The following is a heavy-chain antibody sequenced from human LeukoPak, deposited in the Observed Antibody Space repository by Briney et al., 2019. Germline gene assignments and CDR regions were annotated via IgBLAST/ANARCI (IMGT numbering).Heavy chain of an antibody. Sequence: PSETLSLTCTVSGDSISNYFWSWIRQPAGKGLEWIGRIYAGEGAKYNPSLETRVTVSVDTSTNQLSLKLSSVTAADTAVYCCAREGYSYGYYFDYWGQGTLVTVSS. V-gene: IGHV4-4*07. CDR1: GDSISNYF. J-gene: IGHJ4*02. D-gene: IGHD5-18*01. CDR3: AREGYSYGYYFDY. CDR2: IYAGEGA.